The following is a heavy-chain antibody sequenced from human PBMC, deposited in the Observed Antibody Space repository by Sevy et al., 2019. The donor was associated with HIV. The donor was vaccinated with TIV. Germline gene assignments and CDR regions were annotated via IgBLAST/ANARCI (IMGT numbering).Heavy chain of an antibody. CDR1: GFTFDNYA. Sequence: GGSLRLSCAASGFTFDNYAMHWVRQAPGKGLQWVSGISWNGKSIHYADSVKGRFTISRDNAKKSLYLQMNSLRPDDMALYYGVKDTTIDSSGYYPGGFDYWGQGTLVTVSS. J-gene: IGHJ4*02. CDR2: ISWNGKSI. CDR3: VKDTTIDSSGYYPGGFDY. D-gene: IGHD3-22*01. V-gene: IGHV3-9*03.